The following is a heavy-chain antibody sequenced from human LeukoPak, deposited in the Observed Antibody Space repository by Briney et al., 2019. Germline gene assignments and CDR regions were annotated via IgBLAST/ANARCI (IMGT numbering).Heavy chain of an antibody. V-gene: IGHV3-33*01. CDR1: GFTFSSYG. D-gene: IGHD6-13*01. CDR3: ARDLAAAGWFDP. CDR2: ICYDGSNK. Sequence: PGGSLRLSCAASGFTFSSYGMHWVRQAPGKGLDWVAVICYDGSNKYYVDSVKGRFTISRDNSKNTLYLQMNSRRAEDTAVYYCARDLAAAGWFDPWGQGTLVTVSS. J-gene: IGHJ5*02.